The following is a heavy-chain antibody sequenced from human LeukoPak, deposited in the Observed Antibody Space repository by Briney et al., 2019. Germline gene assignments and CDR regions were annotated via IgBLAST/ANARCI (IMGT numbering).Heavy chain of an antibody. CDR2: IIPIFGTA. D-gene: IGHD2-8*01. CDR1: GGTFSSYA. V-gene: IGHV1-69*05. J-gene: IGHJ4*02. CDR3: ARVSTLANGVLDY. Sequence: SVKVSCKASGGTFSSYAISWVRQAPGQGLEWMGGIIPIFGTANYAQKFQGRVTITTDESTSTAYMELSCLRSEDTAVYYCARVSTLANGVLDYWGQGTLVTVSS.